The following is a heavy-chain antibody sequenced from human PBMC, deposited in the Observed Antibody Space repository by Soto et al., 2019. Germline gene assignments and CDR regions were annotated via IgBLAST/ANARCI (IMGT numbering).Heavy chain of an antibody. J-gene: IGHJ5*02. D-gene: IGHD1-1*01. CDR3: ARDLEAGTDKVKWFAP. CDR2: IAYDGSNR. CDR1: GFSISRSA. Sequence: QVQLVESGGGVVQPGRSLRLSCAASGFSISRSAMHWVRQAPGKGLEWVAVIAYDGSNRWYADSAKGRFTISRDNSKNTGYLEMSSRRGEDTAVSFCARDLEAGTDKVKWFAPWGQGTLVTVSS. V-gene: IGHV3-30*04.